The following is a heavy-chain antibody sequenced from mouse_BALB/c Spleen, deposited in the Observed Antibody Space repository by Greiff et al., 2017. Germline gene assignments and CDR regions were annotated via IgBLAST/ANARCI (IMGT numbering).Heavy chain of an antibody. Sequence: QVQLQQSGAELAKPGASVKMSCKASGYTFTSYWMHWVKQRPGQGLEWIGYINPSTGYTEYNQKFKDKATLTADKSSSTAYMQLSSLTSEDSAVYYCARDGGWLPLRDYWGQGTTLTVSS. D-gene: IGHD2-3*01. J-gene: IGHJ2*01. CDR3: ARDGGWLPLRDY. CDR1: GYTFTSYW. CDR2: INPSTGYT. V-gene: IGHV1-7*01.